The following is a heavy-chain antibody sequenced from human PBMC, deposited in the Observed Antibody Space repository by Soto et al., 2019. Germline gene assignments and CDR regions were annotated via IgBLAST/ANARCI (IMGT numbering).Heavy chain of an antibody. CDR1: GFTFGTYW. CDR3: SRGERSHFDS. Sequence: SGGSLRLSCAVSGFTFGTYWTHWVCQVPGKGLVWVARISSDGSGTSYADSVKGRFTISRDNAKNTLFLQMNSLGADDSALYYCSRGERSHFDSWGPGTLVTVSS. J-gene: IGHJ4*02. D-gene: IGHD6-25*01. CDR2: ISSDGSGT. V-gene: IGHV3-74*01.